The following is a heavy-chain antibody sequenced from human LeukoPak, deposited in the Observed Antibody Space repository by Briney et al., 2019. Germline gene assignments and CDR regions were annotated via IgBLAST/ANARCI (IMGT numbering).Heavy chain of an antibody. D-gene: IGHD3-22*01. CDR3: ASGSYDSSGRPF. Sequence: SETLSLTCAVYGGSFSGYYWSWIRQPPGKGLEWIGEINHSGSTNYNPSLKSRVTISVDTSKNQFSLKLSSVTAADTAVYYCASGSYDSSGRPFWGQGTLVTVSS. J-gene: IGHJ4*02. CDR2: INHSGST. V-gene: IGHV4-34*01. CDR1: GGSFSGYY.